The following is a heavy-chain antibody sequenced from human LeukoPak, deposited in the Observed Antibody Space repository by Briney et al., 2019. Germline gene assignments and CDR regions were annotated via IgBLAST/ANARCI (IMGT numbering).Heavy chain of an antibody. CDR1: GGSISNKY. D-gene: IGHD3-22*01. Sequence: PSETLSLTCTVSGGSISNKYWSWIRQPPGKGLEWIGYIYYSGSTNYNPSLKSRVTISVDTSKNQFSLKLSSVTAADTAVYYCARGGNYYDSSGYYYGYYYYYMDVWGKGTTVTVSS. J-gene: IGHJ6*03. V-gene: IGHV4-59*01. CDR3: ARGGNYYDSSGYYYGYYYYYMDV. CDR2: IYYSGST.